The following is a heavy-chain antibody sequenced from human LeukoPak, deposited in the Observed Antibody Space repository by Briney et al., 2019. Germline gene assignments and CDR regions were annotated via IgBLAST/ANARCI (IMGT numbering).Heavy chain of an antibody. J-gene: IGHJ4*02. V-gene: IGHV4-30-4*01. CDR2: IYCSGST. Sequence: PSQTLSLTCTVSGGSISSGDYYWSWIRQPPGKGLEWIGYIYCSGSTYYNPSLKSRVTISVDTSKNQFSLKLSSVTAADTAVYYCARDPCSSTSCYTGDWGQGTLVTVSS. CDR1: GGSISSGDYY. D-gene: IGHD2-2*02. CDR3: ARDPCSSTSCYTGD.